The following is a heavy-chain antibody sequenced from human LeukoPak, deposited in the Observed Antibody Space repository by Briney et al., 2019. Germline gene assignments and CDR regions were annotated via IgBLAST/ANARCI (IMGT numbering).Heavy chain of an antibody. J-gene: IGHJ6*02. CDR2: IIPIFGTA. CDR3: ARAYSNYVQLVGSYYGMDV. V-gene: IGHV1-69*13. D-gene: IGHD4-11*01. CDR1: GGTFSSYA. Sequence: GASVKVSCKASGGTFSSYAISWVRQAPGQGLEWMGGIIPIFGTANYAQKFQGRVTITADESTSTAYMELSSLRSEDTAVYYCARAYSNYVQLVGSYYGMDVWGQGTTVTVSS.